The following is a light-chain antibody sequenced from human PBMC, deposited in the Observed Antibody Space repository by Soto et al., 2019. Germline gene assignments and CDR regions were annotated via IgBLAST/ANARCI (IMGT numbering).Light chain of an antibody. Sequence: EIVMTQSPATLTVSPGERATLSCRASQSAGTNLAWYQQKPGQAPRLLIHGASSRATGIPVRFSGSGSGTEFTLTISSLQSEDFAVYYCQQYNNWPLTFGQGTRLEIK. CDR1: QSAGTN. CDR3: QQYNNWPLT. CDR2: GAS. J-gene: IGKJ5*01. V-gene: IGKV3-15*01.